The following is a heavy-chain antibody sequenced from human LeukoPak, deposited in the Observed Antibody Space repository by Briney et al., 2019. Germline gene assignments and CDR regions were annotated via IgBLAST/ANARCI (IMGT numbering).Heavy chain of an antibody. V-gene: IGHV3-53*01. Sequence: GGSLRLSCAVSGFTLSDYAMSWVRQAPGKGLEWVSFIYSGSTHYSDPVKGRFTISKDNSKNNLYLQMNSLRAEDTAVYYCARRAGAYSHPYDYWGQGTLVTVSS. CDR1: GFTLSDYA. J-gene: IGHJ4*02. CDR3: ARRAGAYSHPYDY. D-gene: IGHD4/OR15-4a*01. CDR2: IYSGST.